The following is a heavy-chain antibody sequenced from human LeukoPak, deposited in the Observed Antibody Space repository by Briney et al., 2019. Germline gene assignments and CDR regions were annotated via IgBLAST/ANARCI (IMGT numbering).Heavy chain of an antibody. D-gene: IGHD6-19*01. Sequence: SETLSLTCTVSGGSISSYYWSWIRQPPGKGLEWIGYIHYSGSTNYNPSLKSRVTISVDTSKNQFSLKLSSVTAADTAVYYCAREGGDIAVAGRRGYYFDYWGQGTLVTVSS. CDR2: IHYSGST. V-gene: IGHV4-59*01. CDR3: AREGGDIAVAGRRGYYFDY. J-gene: IGHJ4*02. CDR1: GGSISSYY.